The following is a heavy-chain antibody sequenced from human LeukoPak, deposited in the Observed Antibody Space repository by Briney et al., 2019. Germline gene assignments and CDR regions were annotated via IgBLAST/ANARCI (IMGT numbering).Heavy chain of an antibody. J-gene: IGHJ2*01. D-gene: IGHD6-19*01. V-gene: IGHV1-8*01. CDR3: ARSSYSSGWYDPKHSGYFDL. CDR2: MNPKSGNT. CDR1: GYTFTSYD. Sequence: SSVTATCKASGYTFTSYDINWVRQATGQGLEWMGWMNPKSGNTGYAQKFQGRVTMTRNTSISTAYMELSSLRSEDTAVYYCARSSYSSGWYDPKHSGYFDLWGRGTLVTVSS.